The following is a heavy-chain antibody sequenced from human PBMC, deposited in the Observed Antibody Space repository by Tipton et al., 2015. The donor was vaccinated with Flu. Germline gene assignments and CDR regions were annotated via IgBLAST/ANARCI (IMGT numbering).Heavy chain of an antibody. CDR3: ARRDYSNYVSDPKNWFDP. Sequence: GEALNYYYWSWIRQSPGEGLEWIGQVYYSGTTSYNPSLKSRVTISLDKSKNQFSLQFKSMTTADTAVYYCARRDYSNYVSDPKNWFDPWGQGILVTVSS. J-gene: IGHJ5*02. CDR2: VYYSGTT. V-gene: IGHV4-59*01. D-gene: IGHD4-11*01. CDR1: GEALNYYY.